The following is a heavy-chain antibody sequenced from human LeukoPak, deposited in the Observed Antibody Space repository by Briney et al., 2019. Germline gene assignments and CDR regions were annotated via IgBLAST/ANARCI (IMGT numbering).Heavy chain of an antibody. Sequence: ASVKVSCKASGYTFTSYDINWVRQATGQGLEWMGWMNPNSGNTGYAQRFQGRVTMTRNTSINTAYMELSSLRSEDTAMYYCARASGYSYGYGNWGQGTLVTVSS. V-gene: IGHV1-8*01. CDR2: MNPNSGNT. CDR3: ARASGYSYGYGN. CDR1: GYTFTSYD. D-gene: IGHD5-18*01. J-gene: IGHJ4*02.